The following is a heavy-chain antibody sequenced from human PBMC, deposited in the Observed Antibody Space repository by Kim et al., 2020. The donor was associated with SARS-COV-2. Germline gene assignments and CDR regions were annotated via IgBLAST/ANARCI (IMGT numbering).Heavy chain of an antibody. CDR1: GFTFSTYA. V-gene: IGHV3-23*01. CDR3: AKRAEDYNPGYQVDS. J-gene: IGHJ5*01. CDR2: ISGSGGTT. D-gene: IGHD2-2*01. Sequence: GGSLRLSCAASGFTFSTYAMRWVRQAPGKGLEWVASISGSGGTTYYANSVKVRLTISRDNSKNTTYVQRDSLRAEDTAVYYCAKRAEDYNPGYQVDSWG.